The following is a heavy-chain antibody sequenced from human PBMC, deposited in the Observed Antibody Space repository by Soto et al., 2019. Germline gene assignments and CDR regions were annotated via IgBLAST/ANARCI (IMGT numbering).Heavy chain of an antibody. D-gene: IGHD3-22*01. Sequence: GGSLRLSCVVSGFTFSSYAMTWVRQAPGKGLEWVSAISGSGGRTYFADSVKGRFTISRDNSNNTLYLQMNSLRAEDTAVYYCAKDRVGGMVIPRYFDYWGQGTLVTVSS. V-gene: IGHV3-23*01. CDR1: GFTFSSYA. CDR2: ISGSGGRT. J-gene: IGHJ4*02. CDR3: AKDRVGGMVIPRYFDY.